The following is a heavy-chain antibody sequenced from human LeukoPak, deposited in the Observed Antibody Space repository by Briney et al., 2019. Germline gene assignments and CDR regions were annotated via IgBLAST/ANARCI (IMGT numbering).Heavy chain of an antibody. CDR1: GGSISSSSYC. D-gene: IGHD3-22*01. Sequence: SETLSLTCTVSGGSISSSSYCWGWIRQPPGKGLEWIGSIYYSGSTYYNPSLKSRVTISVDTSKTQFSLKLSSVTAADTAVYYCARGDYYDSSNYYWGYYYYYMDVWGKGTTVTISS. CDR3: ARGDYYDSSNYYWGYYYYYMDV. V-gene: IGHV4-39*07. CDR2: IYYSGST. J-gene: IGHJ6*03.